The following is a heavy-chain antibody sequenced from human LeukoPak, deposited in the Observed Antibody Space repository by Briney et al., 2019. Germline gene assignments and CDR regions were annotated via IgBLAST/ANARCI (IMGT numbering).Heavy chain of an antibody. Sequence: GESLKISCKGSGYSFTSYWIGWVRQMPGKGLEWMGIIYPGDSDTRYSPSFQGQVTISADKSISTAYLQWSSLKASDTAMYYCARRDYYGSGSYNRFDPWGQGTLVTVSS. CDR3: ARRDYYGSGSYNRFDP. CDR2: IYPGDSDT. V-gene: IGHV5-51*01. CDR1: GYSFTSYW. J-gene: IGHJ5*02. D-gene: IGHD3-10*01.